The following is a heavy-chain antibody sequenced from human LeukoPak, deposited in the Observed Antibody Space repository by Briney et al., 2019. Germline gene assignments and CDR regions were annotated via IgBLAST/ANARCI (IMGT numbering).Heavy chain of an antibody. V-gene: IGHV3-23*01. CDR2: ISGSGGST. CDR1: GFTFSSYG. CDR3: AKDRYSSGWCSYY. Sequence: GGSLRLSCAASGFTFSSYGMSWVRQAPGKGLEWVSAISGSGGSTYYADSVKGRFTISRDNSKNTLYLQMNSLRAEDTAVYYCAKDRYSSGWCSYYWGQGTLVTVSS. J-gene: IGHJ4*02. D-gene: IGHD6-19*01.